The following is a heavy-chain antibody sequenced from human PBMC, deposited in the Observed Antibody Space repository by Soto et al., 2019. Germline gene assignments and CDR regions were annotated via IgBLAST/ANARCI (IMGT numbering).Heavy chain of an antibody. CDR2: IYYSGST. J-gene: IGHJ1*01. CDR1: GGSVSSGSYY. D-gene: IGHD3-22*01. Sequence: QVQLQESGPGLVKPSETLSITCTVSGGSVSSGSYYWSWIRQPPGNGLEWIGYIYYSGSTNYNPSLKSRVTISVDTSKNQFSLKLSSVTAADTAVYYCARGNYYDSSGYYPPYFQHWGQGALVTVSS. CDR3: ARGNYYDSSGYYPPYFQH. V-gene: IGHV4-61*01.